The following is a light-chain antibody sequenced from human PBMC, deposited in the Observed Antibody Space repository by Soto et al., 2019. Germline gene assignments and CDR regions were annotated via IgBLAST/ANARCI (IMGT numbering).Light chain of an antibody. Sequence: DIQMTQSPSSLSASVGDRVTITCRASQGISSYLAWYQHKPGKVPKLLIYAASTLQSGVPSRFSGSGSGTEFTRTISSLQPEDFATYYCQQLNSAPLTFGQGTKLEIK. J-gene: IGKJ5*01. CDR3: QQLNSAPLT. CDR2: AAS. V-gene: IGKV1-27*01. CDR1: QGISSY.